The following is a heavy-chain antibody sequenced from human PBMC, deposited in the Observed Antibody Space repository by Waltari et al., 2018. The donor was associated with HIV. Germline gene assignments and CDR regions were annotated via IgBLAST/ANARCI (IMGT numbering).Heavy chain of an antibody. CDR1: GYSISSGYY. CDR3: ARGDSGPYGMDV. CDR2: IYHSGST. J-gene: IGHJ6*02. Sequence: QVQLQESGPGLVKPSETLSLTCTVSGYSISSGYYWGWIRQPPGKGLEWIGSIYHSGSTYYNPSLKSRVTISVDTSKNQFSLKLSSVTAADTAVYYCARGDSGPYGMDVWGQGTTVTVSS. D-gene: IGHD6-19*01. V-gene: IGHV4-38-2*02.